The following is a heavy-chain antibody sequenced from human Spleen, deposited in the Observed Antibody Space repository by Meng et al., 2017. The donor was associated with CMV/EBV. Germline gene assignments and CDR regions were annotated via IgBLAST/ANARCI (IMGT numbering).Heavy chain of an antibody. CDR2: IHPHRGDT. J-gene: IGHJ6*02. CDR3: ARTYYDFWSGYGPMDV. D-gene: IGHD3-3*01. Sequence: ASVKVSCKASGYTFTAHYFHWVRQAPGQGLEWMGWIHPHRGDTNYAQQFQGRVTLTRDTSINTGYMELTRLTSDDTAVYYCARTYYDFWSGYGPMDVWGQGTTVTVSS. CDR1: GYTFTAHY. V-gene: IGHV1-2*02.